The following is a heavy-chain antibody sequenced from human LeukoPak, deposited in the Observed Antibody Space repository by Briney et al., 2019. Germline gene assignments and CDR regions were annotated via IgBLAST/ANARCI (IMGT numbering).Heavy chain of an antibody. J-gene: IGHJ4*02. CDR1: GYSLSSGYY. V-gene: IGHV4-38-2*01. CDR2: IYHSGST. CDR3: AAGNPYNWNDWIFDY. D-gene: IGHD1-20*01. Sequence: SETLSLTCAVSGYSLSSGYYWGWIRQPPGKGLEWIGSIYHSGSTYYNPSLKSRVTISVDTSKNQFSLKLSSVTAADTAVYYCAAGNPYNWNDWIFDYWGQGTLVTVSS.